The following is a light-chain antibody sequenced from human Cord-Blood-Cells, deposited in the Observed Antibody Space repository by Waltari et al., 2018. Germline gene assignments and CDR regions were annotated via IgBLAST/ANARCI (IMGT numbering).Light chain of an antibody. Sequence: SYELTHPPSVSDPPGPKPSLTASGVNLVAKFACWYQQKPGQSPVPVIYQDSKRTSGIPERFSGSNSGNTATLTIRGTQAMDEADYYCQAWDSSSYYVFGTGTKVTVL. J-gene: IGLJ1*01. CDR1: NLVAKF. V-gene: IGLV3-1*01. CDR3: QAWDSSSYYV. CDR2: QDS.